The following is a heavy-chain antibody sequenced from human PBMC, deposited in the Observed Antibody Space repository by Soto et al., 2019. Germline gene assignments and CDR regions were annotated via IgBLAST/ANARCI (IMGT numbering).Heavy chain of an antibody. CDR3: ARAEGLGYCSGGSCYHAAY. CDR1: GYTFTSYD. J-gene: IGHJ4*02. CDR2: MNPNSGNT. D-gene: IGHD2-15*01. V-gene: IGHV1-8*01. Sequence: QVQLVQSGAEVKKPGASVKVSCKASGYTFTSYDINWVRQATGQGLEWMGWMNPNSGNTGYAQKFQGRVTMTRNTSISPAYMELSSLRSEDTAVYYCARAEGLGYCSGGSCYHAAYGGQGTLVTVSS.